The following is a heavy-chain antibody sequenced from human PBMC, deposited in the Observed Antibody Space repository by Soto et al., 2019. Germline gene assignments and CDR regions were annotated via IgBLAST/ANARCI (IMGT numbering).Heavy chain of an antibody. Sequence: ASVKVSCKASGDTFTGYYMHWVRQAPGQGLEWMGWINPNSGGTNYGQKFQGRVTMTRDTSISTAYMELSRLRSDDTAVDYCARDGSRTVTTWGYDYCGMDVWGQGTTVTVSS. CDR2: INPNSGGT. CDR1: GDTFTGYY. D-gene: IGHD4-4*01. J-gene: IGHJ6*02. CDR3: ARDGSRTVTTWGYDYCGMDV. V-gene: IGHV1-2*02.